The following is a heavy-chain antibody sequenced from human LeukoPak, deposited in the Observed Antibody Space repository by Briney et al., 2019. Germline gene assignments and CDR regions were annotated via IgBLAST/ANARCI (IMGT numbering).Heavy chain of an antibody. CDR1: GYTFTSYG. Sequence: ASVKVPCKASGYTFTSYGLSWVRQAPGQGLECMGWISAYNGNTNYAQKPQGRVTMTTDTSTSTAYMELRSLRSDDTAVYYCARVGGKRHCDYWGKGTLVTVSS. CDR3: ARVGGKRHCDY. V-gene: IGHV1-18*01. CDR2: ISAYNGNT. J-gene: IGHJ4*02. D-gene: IGHD4-23*01.